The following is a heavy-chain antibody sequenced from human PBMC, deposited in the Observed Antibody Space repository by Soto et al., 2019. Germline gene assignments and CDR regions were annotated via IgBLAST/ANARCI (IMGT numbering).Heavy chain of an antibody. J-gene: IGHJ6*02. V-gene: IGHV4-59*01. CDR2: IYYSGST. Sequence: PSETLSLTCTVYGGSISSYYWSWIRQPPGKGLEWIGYIYYSGSTNYNPSLKSRVTISVDTSRNQFSLKLSSVTAADTAVHYCARDMYYYDSSGYFYGMDVWGQGTTVTVSS. CDR1: GGSISSYY. CDR3: ARDMYYYDSSGYFYGMDV. D-gene: IGHD3-22*01.